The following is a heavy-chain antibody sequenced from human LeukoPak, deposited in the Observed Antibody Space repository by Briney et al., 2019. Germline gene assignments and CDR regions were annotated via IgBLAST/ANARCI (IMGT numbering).Heavy chain of an antibody. V-gene: IGHV1-2*02. CDR2: INPNSGGT. D-gene: IGHD3-10*01. Sequence: GASVKVSCKASGYTFTGYYMHWVRQAPGQGLEWMGWINPNSGGTNYAQKFQGRVTMTRDTSISTAYMELSRLRSGDTAVYYCARGYREDYYGSGNYYYYYMDVWGKGTTVTVSS. CDR3: ARGYREDYYGSGNYYYYYMDV. CDR1: GYTFTGYY. J-gene: IGHJ6*03.